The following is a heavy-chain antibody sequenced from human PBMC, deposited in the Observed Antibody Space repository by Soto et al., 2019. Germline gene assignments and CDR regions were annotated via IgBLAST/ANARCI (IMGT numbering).Heavy chain of an antibody. J-gene: IGHJ6*03. V-gene: IGHV3-66*01. D-gene: IGHD4-4*01. Sequence: EVQLVESGGGVVQPGGSLRLSCAASGLTVSSNYMSWVRQAPGKGLEWVSFIYSGGSTYYADSVKGRFTISRDNSKNTLYLQMNGLTAEDTAVYYCARSVSTSYYYYIDVWGKGTTVTVSS. CDR1: GLTVSSNY. CDR2: IYSGGST. CDR3: ARSVSTSYYYYIDV.